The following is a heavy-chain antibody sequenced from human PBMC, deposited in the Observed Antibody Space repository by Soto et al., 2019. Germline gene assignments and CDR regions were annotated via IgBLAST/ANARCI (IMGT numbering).Heavy chain of an antibody. CDR1: GGSISSSSYY. CDR2: IYYSGST. J-gene: IGHJ6*03. D-gene: IGHD3-10*01. CDR3: ARHPGALWFGELFHYYYYMDV. Sequence: QLQLQESGPGLVKPSETLSLTCTVSGGSISSSSYYWGWIRQPPGKGLEWIGSIYYSGSTYYNPSLKSRVTISVDTSKNQFSLKLSSVTAADTAVYYCARHPGALWFGELFHYYYYMDVWGKGTTVTVSS. V-gene: IGHV4-39*01.